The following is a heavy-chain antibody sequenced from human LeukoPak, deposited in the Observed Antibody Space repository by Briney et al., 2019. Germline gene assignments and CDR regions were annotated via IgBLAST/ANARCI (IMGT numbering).Heavy chain of an antibody. CDR1: GGSISSYY. CDR3: ARHDGGGSPSSYYYGMDV. V-gene: IGHV4-59*08. Sequence: SETLSLTCTVSGGSISSYYWSWIRQPPGKGLEWIGYIYHSGSTNYNPSLKSRVTMSVDTSNNQFSLKLSSVTAADTAVYYCARHDGGGSPSSYYYGMDVWGQGTTVTVSS. D-gene: IGHD2-15*01. J-gene: IGHJ6*02. CDR2: IYHSGST.